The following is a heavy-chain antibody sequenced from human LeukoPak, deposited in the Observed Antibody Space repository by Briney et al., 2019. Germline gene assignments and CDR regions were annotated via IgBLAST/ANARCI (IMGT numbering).Heavy chain of an antibody. CDR3: AKSGGFGGSPYYDY. CDR2: ISGSGGST. CDR1: GFTFSSYA. Sequence: GGSLRLSCAASGFTFSSYAMSWVRQAPGKGLEWVSAISGSGGSTYYPGSVKGRFTISRDNSRNTLYLQMNSLRADDTAVYFCAKSGGFGGSPYYDYWGQGALVTVSS. V-gene: IGHV3-23*01. J-gene: IGHJ4*02. D-gene: IGHD2-15*01.